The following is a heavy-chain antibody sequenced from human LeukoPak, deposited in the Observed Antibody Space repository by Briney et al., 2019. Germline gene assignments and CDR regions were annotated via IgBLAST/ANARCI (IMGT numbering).Heavy chain of an antibody. V-gene: IGHV4-59*01. J-gene: IGHJ4*02. CDR1: GDSSSNNY. CDR2: FYYTGST. Sequence: SETLSLTCTVSGDSSSNNYWTWIRRSPGKGLEWIGYFYYTGSTNYNPSLQSRVTMSVDTSKNQFSLELSSVTSADTAVYYCAQSSGRDLDNWGQGILVTVSS. D-gene: IGHD6-19*01. CDR3: AQSSGRDLDN.